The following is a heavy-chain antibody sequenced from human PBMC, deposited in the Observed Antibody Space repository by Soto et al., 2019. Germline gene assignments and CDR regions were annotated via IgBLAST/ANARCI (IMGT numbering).Heavy chain of an antibody. V-gene: IGHV1-18*01. J-gene: IGHJ4*02. CDR3: ARAGYCSSTSCPAFDY. D-gene: IGHD2-2*01. CDR2: ISAYNGNT. CDR1: GYTFTSYG. Sequence: QVQLVQSGAEVKKPGASVKVSCKASGYTFTSYGISWVRQAPGQGLEWMGWISAYNGNTNYAQKLQGRVTMTTDTSTSTAYMERRGLRSAATAVYYWARAGYCSSTSCPAFDYWGQGTLVTVSS.